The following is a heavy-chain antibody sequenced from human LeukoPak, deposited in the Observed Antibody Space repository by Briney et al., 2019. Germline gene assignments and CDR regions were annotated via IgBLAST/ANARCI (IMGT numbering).Heavy chain of an antibody. J-gene: IGHJ4*02. V-gene: IGHV4-39*01. D-gene: IGHD2-21*02. CDR3: ARHGHHGDHDY. Sequence: SETQSLTCTVSGGSISTNDYYWGWIRQPPGKGLEWIGSVHYSGSTSYNPSLKSRVTISVATSKNQFSLKLTSVTAADTAVYYCARHGHHGDHDYWGQGTLVTVSS. CDR1: GGSISTNDYY. CDR2: VHYSGST.